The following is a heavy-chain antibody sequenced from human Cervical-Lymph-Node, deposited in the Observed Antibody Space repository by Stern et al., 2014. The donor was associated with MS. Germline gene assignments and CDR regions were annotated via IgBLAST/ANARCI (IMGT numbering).Heavy chain of an antibody. CDR1: GFTFRNYW. CDR3: TKDTFGPEDY. J-gene: IGHJ4*02. Sequence: EVQLVESGGGLVQPGGSLRLSCAGSGFTFRNYWMHWVRQGPGKGLEWVARVNRYWTTTPHADSVKGRFTISRDNAKNTVYLQMNSLRIEDTAVYFCTKDTFGPEDYWGQGTSVAVSS. D-gene: IGHD3-16*01. CDR2: VNRYWTTT. V-gene: IGHV3-74*02.